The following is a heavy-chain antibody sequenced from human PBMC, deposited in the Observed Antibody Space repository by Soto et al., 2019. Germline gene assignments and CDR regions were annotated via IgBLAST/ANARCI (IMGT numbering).Heavy chain of an antibody. V-gene: IGHV4-34*01. J-gene: IGHJ4*02. CDR1: SGSLSGYY. CDR3: ARAPKVSGSSQTRPDF. CDR2: ISQSGNT. D-gene: IGHD6-6*01. Sequence: SETLSLTCSIYSGSLSGYYWSWIRQPPGKGLEWIGEISQSGNTNYSPSLKSRVSISIDTSKKQFSLNLASVSAADTAVYYCARAPKVSGSSQTRPDFWGQGTLVTVSS.